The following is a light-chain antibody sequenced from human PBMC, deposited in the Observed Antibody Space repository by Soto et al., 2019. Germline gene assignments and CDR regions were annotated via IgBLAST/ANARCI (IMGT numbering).Light chain of an antibody. CDR2: DAS. CDR1: QNINNW. CDR3: QQSYSTTRT. V-gene: IGKV1-39*01. Sequence: DIQITQCPSTLSASIGDRVTITCRASQNINNWIAWYQQKPGKAPKFLIYDASTLESGVRSRFSGSGAGTDFTLTISSLQPEDFATDYRQQSYSTTRTFGQGTKVDIK. J-gene: IGKJ1*01.